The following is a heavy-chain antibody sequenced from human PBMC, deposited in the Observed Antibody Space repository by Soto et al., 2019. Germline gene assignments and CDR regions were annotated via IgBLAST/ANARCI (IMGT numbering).Heavy chain of an antibody. CDR1: GFTFNSHG. CDR3: ARARRGRWHDLDY. D-gene: IGHD2-15*01. Sequence: GGSLRLSCAASGFTFNSHGMHWVRQAPGKGLEWVAVAWYDGRKEYYADFVKGRFTISRDNYRNTVFVQLNSLRAEDTAVYYCARARRGRWHDLDYWGQGTQVTVSS. CDR2: AWYDGRKE. V-gene: IGHV3-33*01. J-gene: IGHJ4*02.